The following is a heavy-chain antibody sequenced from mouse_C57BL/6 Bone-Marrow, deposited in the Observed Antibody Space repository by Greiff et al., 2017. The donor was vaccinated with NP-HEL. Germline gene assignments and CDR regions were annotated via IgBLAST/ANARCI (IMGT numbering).Heavy chain of an antibody. CDR2: IYPGSGNT. V-gene: IGHV1-66*01. CDR1: GYSFTSYY. CDR3: ARSGLRFSEFDY. J-gene: IGHJ2*01. Sequence: QVQLKQSGPELVKPGASVKISCKASGYSFTSYYIHWVKQRPGQGLEWIGWIYPGSGNTKYNEKFKGKATLTADTSSSTAYMQLSSLTSEDSAVYYCARSGLRFSEFDYWGQGTTLTVSS. D-gene: IGHD1-1*01.